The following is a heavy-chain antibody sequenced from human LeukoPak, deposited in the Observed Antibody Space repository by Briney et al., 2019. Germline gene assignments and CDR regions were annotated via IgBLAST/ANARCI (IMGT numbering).Heavy chain of an antibody. J-gene: IGHJ5*02. V-gene: IGHV3-53*01. CDR1: GFTVSSNY. CDR2: IYSGGST. CDR3: AKDPPEGAYCGGDCFPFRFDP. Sequence: GGSLRLSCAASGFTVSSNYMSWVRQAPGKGLEWVSVIYSGGSTYYADSVKGRFTISRDNSKNTLYLQMNSLRAEDTAVYYCAKDPPEGAYCGGDCFPFRFDPWGQGTLVTVSS. D-gene: IGHD2-21*01.